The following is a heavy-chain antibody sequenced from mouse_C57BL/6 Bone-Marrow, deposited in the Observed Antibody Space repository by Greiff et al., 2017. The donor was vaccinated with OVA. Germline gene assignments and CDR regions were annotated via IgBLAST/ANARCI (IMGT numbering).Heavy chain of an antibody. Sequence: QVQLQQPGAELVKPGASVKLSCKASGYTFTSYWMHWVKQRPGQGLEWIGMLHPNRGSTNYNEKFKSKATLTVDKSSSAAYMQLSSLTAEDSAVYECASEITTPFDYWGKGTTLTVSS. CDR3: ASEITTPFDY. D-gene: IGHD1-1*01. CDR2: LHPNRGST. CDR1: GYTFTSYW. V-gene: IGHV1-64*01. J-gene: IGHJ2*01.